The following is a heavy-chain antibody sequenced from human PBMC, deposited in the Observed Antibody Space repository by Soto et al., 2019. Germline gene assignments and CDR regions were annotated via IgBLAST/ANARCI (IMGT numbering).Heavy chain of an antibody. V-gene: IGHV1-69*01. CDR1: GGTFSSYA. D-gene: IGHD5-18*01. J-gene: IGHJ4*02. CDR2: IIPIFGTA. Sequence: QVQLVQSGAEVKKPGSSVKVSCKASGGTFSSYAISWVRQAPGQGLEWMGGIIPIFGTANYAQKFQGRVTITADESTSTAYMELSSLSSEDTAVYYGASPVDTAMVSHYWCQGTLVTVSS. CDR3: ASPVDTAMVSHY.